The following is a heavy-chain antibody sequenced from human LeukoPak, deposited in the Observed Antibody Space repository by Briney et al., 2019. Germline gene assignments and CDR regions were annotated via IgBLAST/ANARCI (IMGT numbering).Heavy chain of an antibody. D-gene: IGHD3-22*01. Sequence: PGGSLRLSCAASGFTVSSIHMVWVRQAPGKGLEWVSVTYTGGNSYYADSVKDRFIISRDISKNTLYLQMNSLRAEDSALYYCARGGRGSAAVVAPRSFDIWGQGTMVTVSS. CDR3: ARGGRGSAAVVAPRSFDI. CDR2: TYTGGNS. V-gene: IGHV3-53*01. J-gene: IGHJ3*02. CDR1: GFTVSSIH.